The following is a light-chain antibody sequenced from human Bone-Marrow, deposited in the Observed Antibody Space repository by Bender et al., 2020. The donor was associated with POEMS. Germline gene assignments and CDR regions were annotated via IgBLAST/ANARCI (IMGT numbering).Light chain of an antibody. V-gene: IGLV2-14*02. Sequence: QSALTQPASVSGSPGQSITISCTGTSSDVGSYNLVSWYQQHPGKAPKLMIYEGSKRPSGVSNRFSGSKSGNTASLTISALQAEDEADYYCSSYTHGRVYVVFGGGTKLTVL. CDR3: SSYTHGRVYVV. J-gene: IGLJ2*01. CDR1: SSDVGSYNL. CDR2: EGS.